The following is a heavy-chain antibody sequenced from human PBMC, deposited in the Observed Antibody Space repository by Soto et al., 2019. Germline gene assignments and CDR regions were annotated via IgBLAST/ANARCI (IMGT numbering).Heavy chain of an antibody. V-gene: IGHV4-61*01. J-gene: IGHJ5*02. CDR2: SYYSGNT. CDR3: ARGGAKGDYDNWFDP. D-gene: IGHD4-17*01. Sequence: SETLSLTCTLSGGSVSGGPFFWSWIRQPPGKPLEWMGYSYYSGNTNFNPSLTSRLAISVDTSKNQVSLRLRSVTAADTAVYYCARGGAKGDYDNWFDPWGQGILVTVSS. CDR1: GGSVSGGPFF.